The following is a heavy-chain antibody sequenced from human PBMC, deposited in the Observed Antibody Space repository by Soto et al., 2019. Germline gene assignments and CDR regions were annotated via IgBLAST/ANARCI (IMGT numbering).Heavy chain of an antibody. J-gene: IGHJ6*03. CDR2: INPSGGST. CDR1: GYTFTSYY. D-gene: IGHD6-6*01. Sequence: ASVKVSCKASGYTFTSYYMHWVRQAPGQGLEWMGIINPSGGSTSYAQKFQGRVTMTRDTSTSTVYMELSSLRSEDTAVYYCARDAGYSSSPFGRSATKDYYYYYMDVWGKGTTVTVSS. V-gene: IGHV1-46*03. CDR3: ARDAGYSSSPFGRSATKDYYYYYMDV.